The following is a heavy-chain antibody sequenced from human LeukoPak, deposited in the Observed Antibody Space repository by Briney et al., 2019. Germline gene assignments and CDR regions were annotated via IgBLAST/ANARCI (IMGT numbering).Heavy chain of an antibody. D-gene: IGHD3-16*01. J-gene: IGHJ5*02. CDR2: ISAYNGNT. CDR1: GYTFTSYG. Sequence: GASVKVSCKASGYTFTSYGITWVRQAPGQGLEWMGWISAYNGNTNYAQKLQGRVTMTTDTSTSTAYMGLRSLRSDDTAVYYCARDLGESIVHNWFDPWGQGTLVTVSS. V-gene: IGHV1-18*01. CDR3: ARDLGESIVHNWFDP.